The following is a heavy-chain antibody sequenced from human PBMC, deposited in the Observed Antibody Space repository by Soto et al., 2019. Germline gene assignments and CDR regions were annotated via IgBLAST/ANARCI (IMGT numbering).Heavy chain of an antibody. Sequence: GESLKISCKGSGYRFTSYWIGWVRQMPGKGLEWMGIIYPGDSDTRYSPSFQGQVTISADKSINTAYLQWSSLKASDTAMYFCARQDQEGYYYYGVDVWGQGTTVTV. CDR3: ARQDQEGYYYYGVDV. V-gene: IGHV5-51*01. CDR2: IYPGDSDT. J-gene: IGHJ6*02. CDR1: GYRFTSYW.